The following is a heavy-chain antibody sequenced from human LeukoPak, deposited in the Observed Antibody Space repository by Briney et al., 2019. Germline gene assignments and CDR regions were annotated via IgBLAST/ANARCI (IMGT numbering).Heavy chain of an antibody. V-gene: IGHV4-59*01. CDR1: GGSISSYY. CDR3: ARDSGSYYD. Sequence: PSETLSPTCTVSGGSISSYYWSWIRQPPGKGLEWIGYIYYSGSTNYNPSLKSRVTISVDTSKNQFSLKLSSVTAADTAVYYCARDSGSYYDWGQGTLVTVSS. D-gene: IGHD1-26*01. CDR2: IYYSGST. J-gene: IGHJ4*02.